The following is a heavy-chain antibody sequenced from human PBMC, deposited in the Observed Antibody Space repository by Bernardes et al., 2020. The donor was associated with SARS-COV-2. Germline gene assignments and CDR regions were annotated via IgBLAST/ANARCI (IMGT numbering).Heavy chain of an antibody. CDR2: IYWNDDE. Sequence: SGPTLVKPTQTLTLTCTFSGFSLSTSGVGVGWIRQPPGKALEWLALIYWNDDERYSPSLSSRLTITKDTSKNQVVLTMTNMDPVDTATYYCAHTEGDSSDYLSRLSWFDPWGQGTLVTVSS. D-gene: IGHD3-22*01. CDR1: GFSLSTSGVG. J-gene: IGHJ5*02. CDR3: AHTEGDSSDYLSRLSWFDP. V-gene: IGHV2-5*01.